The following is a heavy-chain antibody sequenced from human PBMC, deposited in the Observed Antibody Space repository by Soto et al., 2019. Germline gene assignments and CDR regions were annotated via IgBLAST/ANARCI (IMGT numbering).Heavy chain of an antibody. V-gene: IGHV3-30*18. J-gene: IGHJ4*02. Sequence: PGGSLRLSCAASGFTFSSYGMHWVRQAPGKGLEWVAVISYDGSNKYYADSVKGRFTISRDNSKNTLYLQMNSLRAEDTAVYYCAKDAPTEGIAAYYFDYWGQGTLVTVSS. CDR1: GFTFSSYG. CDR2: ISYDGSNK. CDR3: AKDAPTEGIAAYYFDY. D-gene: IGHD6-13*01.